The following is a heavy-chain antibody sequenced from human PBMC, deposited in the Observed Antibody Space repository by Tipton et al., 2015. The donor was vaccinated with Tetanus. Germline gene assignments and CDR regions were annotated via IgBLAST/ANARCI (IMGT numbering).Heavy chain of an antibody. CDR1: GGSISSSKL. CDR3: ARDQGGGRVVRLNWFDP. J-gene: IGHJ5*02. V-gene: IGHV4-4*02. D-gene: IGHD6-6*01. CDR2: MYDSGLT. Sequence: TLSLTCAVSGGSISSSKLWSWVRQPPGKGLEWVGEMYDSGLTNHNPSLKSRVTISIDKSKNHFSLELSSVTAADTAVYYCARDQGGGRVVRLNWFDPWGQGTLVTVSS.